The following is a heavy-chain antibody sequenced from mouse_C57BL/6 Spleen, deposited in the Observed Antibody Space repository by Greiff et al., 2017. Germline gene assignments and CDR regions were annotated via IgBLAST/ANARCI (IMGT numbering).Heavy chain of an antibody. CDR3: ARGDYDYFDY. Sequence: EVQLVESGGGLVKPGGSLKLSCAASGFTFSDYGMHWVRQAPEKGLEWVAYISSGSSTIYYADTVKDRFTISRDNAKNTLFLQMTSLRSEDTAMYYCARGDYDYFDYWGQGTTLTVSS. CDR1: GFTFSDYG. V-gene: IGHV5-17*01. D-gene: IGHD2-4*01. J-gene: IGHJ2*01. CDR2: ISSGSSTI.